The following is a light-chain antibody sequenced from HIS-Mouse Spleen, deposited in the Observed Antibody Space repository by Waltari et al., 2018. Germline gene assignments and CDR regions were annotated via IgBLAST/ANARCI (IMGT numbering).Light chain of an antibody. CDR2: EGS. Sequence: QSALTQPASVSGSPGQSITISCTGTSSDVGSYHLVPWYQQHPGKATKLMIYEGSKRPSGVSNRFSGSKSGNTASLTISGLQAEDEADYYCCSYAGSSTWVFGGGTKLTVL. CDR3: CSYAGSSTWV. J-gene: IGLJ3*02. CDR1: SSDVGSYHL. V-gene: IGLV2-23*01.